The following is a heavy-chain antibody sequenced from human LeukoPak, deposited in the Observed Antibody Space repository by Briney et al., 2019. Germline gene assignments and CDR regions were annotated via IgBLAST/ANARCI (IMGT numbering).Heavy chain of an antibody. D-gene: IGHD3-3*01. Sequence: PGGSLRLSCAASGFTFSSYAMHWVRQAPGKGLEWVAVISYDGSNKYYAGSVKGRFTISRDNSKNTLYLQMNSLRAEDTAVYYCARDVGALYDFWSGRLTWGQGTMVTVSS. V-gene: IGHV3-30-3*01. J-gene: IGHJ3*01. CDR2: ISYDGSNK. CDR1: GFTFSSYA. CDR3: ARDVGALYDFWSGRLT.